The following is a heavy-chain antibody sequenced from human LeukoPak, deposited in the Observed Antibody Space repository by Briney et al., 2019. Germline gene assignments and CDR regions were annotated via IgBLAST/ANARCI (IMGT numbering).Heavy chain of an antibody. Sequence: PGGSLRLFCAASGFTFSSYAMSWVRQAPGKGLEWVSVISGSGGRTYHADSVKGRFTISRDNSKNTLYLQMNSLRAEDTAVYYCARDDPFGSGGYYPWYEGMDVWGQGTTVTVSS. J-gene: IGHJ6*02. CDR3: ARDDPFGSGGYYPWYEGMDV. CDR1: GFTFSSYA. D-gene: IGHD3-10*01. CDR2: ISGSGGRT. V-gene: IGHV3-23*01.